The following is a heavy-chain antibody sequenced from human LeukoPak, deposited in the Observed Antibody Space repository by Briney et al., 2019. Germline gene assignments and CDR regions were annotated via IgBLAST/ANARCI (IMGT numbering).Heavy chain of an antibody. Sequence: PGGSLRLSCAASGLSFSGYGMHWVRQAPGKGLEWVAVISYDGNKKFYADSVKGRFTISRDNSKSTVSLQMNSLRPEDTAVYYCAGYHGSGSYSAWFDPWGQGTLVTVSS. CDR1: GLSFSGYG. CDR3: AGYHGSGSYSAWFDP. J-gene: IGHJ5*02. D-gene: IGHD3-10*01. CDR2: ISYDGNKK. V-gene: IGHV3-30*03.